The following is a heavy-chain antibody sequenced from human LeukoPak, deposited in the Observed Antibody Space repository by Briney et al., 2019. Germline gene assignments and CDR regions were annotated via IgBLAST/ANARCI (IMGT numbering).Heavy chain of an antibody. V-gene: IGHV4-59*08. CDR3: ARQGSYYYLDY. D-gene: IGHD1-26*01. Sequence: SETLSLTCTVSGGSISSYYWSWIRQPPGKGLEWIGYIYYSGSTNYNPSLKSRVTISVDTSKNQFSLKLSSVTAADTAVYYCARQGSYYYLDYWGQGTLVTVSS. CDR2: IYYSGST. J-gene: IGHJ4*02. CDR1: GGSISSYY.